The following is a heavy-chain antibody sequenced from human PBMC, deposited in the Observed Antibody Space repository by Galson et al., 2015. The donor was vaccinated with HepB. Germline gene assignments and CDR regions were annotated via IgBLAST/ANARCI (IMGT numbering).Heavy chain of an antibody. D-gene: IGHD4-17*01. Sequence: SVKVSCKASGGTFSSYAFSWVRQAPGQGLEWMGRIIPILGITNYAQNFQGRVTITADKSTSTAYMELSSLRSEDAAVYYCARAGSYGDGDWFDPWGQGTLVTVPS. J-gene: IGHJ5*02. V-gene: IGHV1-69*04. CDR3: ARAGSYGDGDWFDP. CDR2: IIPILGIT. CDR1: GGTFSSYA.